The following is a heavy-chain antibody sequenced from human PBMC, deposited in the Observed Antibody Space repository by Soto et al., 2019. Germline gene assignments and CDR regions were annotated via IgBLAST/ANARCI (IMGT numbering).Heavy chain of an antibody. D-gene: IGHD3-22*01. CDR1: GFTFSSYS. J-gene: IGHJ4*02. Sequence: GGSLRLSCAASGFTFSSYSMNWVRQAPGKGLEWVSYISSSSSTIYYADSVKGRFTISRDNAKNSLYLQMNSLRDEDTAVYYCARDYYYDSSGYYNTLDYWGQGTLVTVSS. V-gene: IGHV3-48*02. CDR2: ISSSSSTI. CDR3: ARDYYYDSSGYYNTLDY.